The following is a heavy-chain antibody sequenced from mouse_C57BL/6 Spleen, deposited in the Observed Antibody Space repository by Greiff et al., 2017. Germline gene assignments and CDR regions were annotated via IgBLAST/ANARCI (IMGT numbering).Heavy chain of an antibody. V-gene: IGHV1-55*01. J-gene: IGHJ3*01. CDR3: ARVEYDGAY. Sequence: QVQLKQPGAELVKPGASVTMSCKASGYTFTSYWITWVKQRPGPGLEWIGDIYPGSGSTNYNEKFKGKATLTVYTSSSTAYMHRSSLTSEDSAVYYCARVEYDGAYWGQVTLVTVSA. CDR1: GYTFTSYW. CDR2: IYPGSGST. D-gene: IGHD2-4*01.